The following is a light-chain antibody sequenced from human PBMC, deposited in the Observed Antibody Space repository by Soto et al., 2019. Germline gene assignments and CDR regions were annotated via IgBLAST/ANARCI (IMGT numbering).Light chain of an antibody. J-gene: IGKJ4*01. CDR2: AAS. CDR3: QQSYALVRT. CDR1: QGISTF. Sequence: DIQMTQSPSPLSTSVGDRVTITCRASQGISTFLNWYQQKPGKAPRLLIYAASRLQSGVPARFSGSGVETDFTLTITSLQPEDFGIYYCQQSYALVRTFGGGTKVDI. V-gene: IGKV1-39*01.